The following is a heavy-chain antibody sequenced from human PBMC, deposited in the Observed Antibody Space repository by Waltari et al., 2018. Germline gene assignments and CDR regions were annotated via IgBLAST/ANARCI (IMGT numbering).Heavy chain of an antibody. CDR2: ISYDGSNK. CDR3: ARGISPNSGSEYYFDY. J-gene: IGHJ4*02. Sequence: QVQLVESGGGVVQPGRSLRLSCAASGFTFSSYALHWVRQAPGKGLEWVAVISYDGSNKYYADSVKGRFTISRDNSKNTLYLQMNSLRAEDTAVYYCARGISPNSGSEYYFDYWGQGTLVTVSS. V-gene: IGHV3-30-3*01. CDR1: GFTFSSYA. D-gene: IGHD1-26*01.